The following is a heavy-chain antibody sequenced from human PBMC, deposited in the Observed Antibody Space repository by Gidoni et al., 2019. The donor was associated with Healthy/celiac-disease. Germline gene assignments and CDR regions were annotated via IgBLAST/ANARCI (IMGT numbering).Heavy chain of an antibody. D-gene: IGHD5-18*01. Sequence: EVQLVESGGRLVQPGWSLRLSCSASGFTFSSYDMHWVRQATGKGLEWVLAIGTAGDTYYPGSVKGRFTISRENAKNSLYLKMNSLRAGDTAVYYCARAGTAMVTSGYYYYYYMDVWGKGTTVTVSS. CDR3: ARAGTAMVTSGYYYYYYMDV. CDR1: GFTFSSYD. J-gene: IGHJ6*03. V-gene: IGHV3-13*01. CDR2: IGTAGDT.